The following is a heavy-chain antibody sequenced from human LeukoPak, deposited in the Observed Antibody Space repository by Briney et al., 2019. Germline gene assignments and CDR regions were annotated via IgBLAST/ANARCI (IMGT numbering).Heavy chain of an antibody. D-gene: IGHD6-13*01. CDR1: GFTFSGSA. CDR2: IRSKANSYAT. J-gene: IGHJ4*02. CDR3: TPGGIAADY. V-gene: IGHV3-73*01. Sequence: GGSLRLSCAASGFTFSGSAMHWVRQASGKGLEWVGRIRSKANSYATAYAASVKGRFTISRDDSKNTAYLQTNSLKTEDTAVYYCTPGGIAADYWGQGTLVTVSS.